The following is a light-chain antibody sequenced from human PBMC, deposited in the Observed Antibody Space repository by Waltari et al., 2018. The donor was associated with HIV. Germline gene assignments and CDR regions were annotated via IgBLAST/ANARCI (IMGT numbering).Light chain of an antibody. CDR1: KNNIGFKR. CDR3: SSWDTRLNGWV. V-gene: IGLV10-54*01. CDR2: RDN. J-gene: IGLJ3*02. Sequence: QAGLTQPPAVSKASGQTATFTCTGDKNNIGFKRGAWLKHHLGHPPRLLSYRDNNRPSGVPDRFTASTSEKTASLNITGLQADDEADYYCSSWDTRLNGWVFGGGTHLTVL.